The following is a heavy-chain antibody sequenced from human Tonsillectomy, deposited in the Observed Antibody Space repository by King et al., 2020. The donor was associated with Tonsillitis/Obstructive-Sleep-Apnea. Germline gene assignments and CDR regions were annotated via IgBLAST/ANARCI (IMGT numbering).Heavy chain of an antibody. Sequence: VQLQQWGTGLLKPSETLSLTCAVYGGSFSGYYWSWIRQPPGKGLEWIGEINHSGTTNYNPSLKSRLTISLDTSMNQFSLRLGSVTAADTAVYYCAREGKDGYDDFWGVYFDYWGQETLVTVSS. CDR2: INHSGTT. CDR1: GGSFSGYY. V-gene: IGHV4-34*01. D-gene: IGHD3-3*01. CDR3: AREGKDGYDDFWGVYFDY. J-gene: IGHJ4*02.